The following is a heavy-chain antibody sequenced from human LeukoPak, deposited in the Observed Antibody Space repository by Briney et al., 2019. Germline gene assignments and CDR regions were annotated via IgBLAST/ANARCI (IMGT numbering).Heavy chain of an antibody. CDR2: ISYDGSNK. CDR1: GFTFSSYA. J-gene: IGHJ4*02. V-gene: IGHV3-30-3*01. Sequence: GGSLRLSCAASGFTFSSYAMHWVRQTPGKGLEWVAVISYDGSNKYYADSVKGRFTISRDNSKNTLYLQMNSLRAEDTAVYYCARETIAHGYNSFDYWGQGTLVTVSS. D-gene: IGHD5-24*01. CDR3: ARETIAHGYNSFDY.